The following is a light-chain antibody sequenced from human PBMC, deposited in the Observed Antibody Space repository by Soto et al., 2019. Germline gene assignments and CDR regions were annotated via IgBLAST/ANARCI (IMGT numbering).Light chain of an antibody. V-gene: IGKV1-12*01. Sequence: IQMTQSPSSVSASVGDRVTIACRASQGITSWLAWYQHIPGSAPSLLIHGASSLQSGVPSRFSGSGSGTNFTLTSTSLQPEDFATYYCQQTDSFPWTFGQGTKVEIK. CDR2: GAS. CDR1: QGITSW. CDR3: QQTDSFPWT. J-gene: IGKJ1*01.